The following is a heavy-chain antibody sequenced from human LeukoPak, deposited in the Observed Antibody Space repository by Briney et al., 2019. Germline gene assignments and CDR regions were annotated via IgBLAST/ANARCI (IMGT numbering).Heavy chain of an antibody. J-gene: IGHJ3*02. CDR3: ASGRPATDAFDI. V-gene: IGHV4-39*01. D-gene: IGHD2-2*01. CDR1: GGSISSSSYY. Sequence: SETLSLTCTVSGGSISSSSYYWGWIRQPPGKGLEWIGSIYYSGSTSYNPSLKSRVTISLDTSKNQFSLKLSSVTAADTAVYYCASGRPATDAFDIWGQGTMVTDSS. CDR2: IYYSGST.